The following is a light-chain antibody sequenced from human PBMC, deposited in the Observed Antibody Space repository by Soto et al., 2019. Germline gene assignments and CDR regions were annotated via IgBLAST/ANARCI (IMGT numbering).Light chain of an antibody. CDR3: SSYTSISLYV. CDR2: DVS. J-gene: IGLJ1*01. Sequence: QSALTQPASVSGSPGQSITISCTGTSSDVGGYNYVSWYQQHTGKAPKLMIYDVSHRPSGVSNRFSGSKSGNTASLTISGLQAEDEADYYCSSYTSISLYVFGTGTK. CDR1: SSDVGGYNY. V-gene: IGLV2-14*01.